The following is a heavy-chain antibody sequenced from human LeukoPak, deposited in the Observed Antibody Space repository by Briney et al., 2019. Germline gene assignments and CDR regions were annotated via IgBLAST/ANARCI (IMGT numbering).Heavy chain of an antibody. D-gene: IGHD6-13*01. CDR3: ARDVQRSSSSPGY. Sequence: ASVKVSCKASGYTFTSYGINWVRQAPGQGLEWMGWISAYNGNTNYAQKLQGRVTMTTDTSASTAYMELSSLRSEDTAVYYCARDVQRSSSSPGYWGQGTLVTVSS. V-gene: IGHV1-18*01. CDR2: ISAYNGNT. J-gene: IGHJ4*02. CDR1: GYTFTSYG.